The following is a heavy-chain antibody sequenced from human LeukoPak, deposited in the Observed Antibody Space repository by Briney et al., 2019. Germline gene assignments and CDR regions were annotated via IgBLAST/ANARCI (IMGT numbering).Heavy chain of an antibody. D-gene: IGHD6-13*01. CDR2: IYSGGST. Sequence: PGGSLRLSCAASGFTFSSYAMSWVRQAPGKGLEWVSVIYSGGSTYYADSVKGRFTISRDNSKNTLYLQMNSLRAEDTAVYYCARADSWVSDAFDIWGQGTMVTVSS. V-gene: IGHV3-53*01. J-gene: IGHJ3*02. CDR3: ARADSWVSDAFDI. CDR1: GFTFSSYA.